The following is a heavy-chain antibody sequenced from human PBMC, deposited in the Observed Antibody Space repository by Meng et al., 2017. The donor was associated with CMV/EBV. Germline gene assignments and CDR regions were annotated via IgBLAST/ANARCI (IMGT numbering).Heavy chain of an antibody. D-gene: IGHD3-3*01. CDR3: ARDSRDYDFWSGRRRYYFYGMDV. V-gene: IGHV3-21*01. J-gene: IGHJ6*02. CDR1: RFTFSSYS. CDR2: SSSSSSYI. Sequence: GESLKISCAASRFTFSSYSMNWVRQAPGKGLEWVSSSSSSSSYIDYADSVKGRFTISRDNAKNSLYLQMNSLRAEDTAVYYCARDSRDYDFWSGRRRYYFYGMDVWGQGTTVTVSS.